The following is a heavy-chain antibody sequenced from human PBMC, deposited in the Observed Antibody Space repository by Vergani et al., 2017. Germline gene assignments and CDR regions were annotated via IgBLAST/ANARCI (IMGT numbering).Heavy chain of an antibody. CDR3: ATSSAKRTAAGTSGWFDP. CDR2: IYYSGST. Sequence: QVQLQESGPGLVKPSQTLSLTCTVSGGSISSGGYYWSWIRQHPGKGLEWIGYIYYSGSTYYNPSLKSRVTISVDTSKNQFSLKLSSVTAADTAVYYCATSSAKRTAAGTSGWFDPWGQGTLVTVSS. J-gene: IGHJ5*02. V-gene: IGHV4-31*03. CDR1: GGSISSGGYY. D-gene: IGHD6-13*01.